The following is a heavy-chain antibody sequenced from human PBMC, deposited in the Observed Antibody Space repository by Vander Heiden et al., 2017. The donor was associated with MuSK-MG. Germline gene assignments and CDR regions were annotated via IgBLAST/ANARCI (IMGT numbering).Heavy chain of an antibody. V-gene: IGHV3-23*01. CDR1: GFIFSNYA. CDR2: ISGSGGTT. Sequence: EVQLLVSGGGLVQPGGSLRLSCAASGFIFSNYAMSWVRQAPGKGLEWVSAISGSGGTTYYADSVKGRLTISRDNSKNTLYLQMNSLRAEDTAVYYCARDQGGMFLTGYYHYWGQGTLVTVSS. J-gene: IGHJ4*02. CDR3: ARDQGGMFLTGYYHY. D-gene: IGHD3-9*01.